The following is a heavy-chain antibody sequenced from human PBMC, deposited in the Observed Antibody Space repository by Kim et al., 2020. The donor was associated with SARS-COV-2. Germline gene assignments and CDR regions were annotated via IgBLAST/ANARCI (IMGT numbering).Heavy chain of an antibody. CDR1: GGSISSYY. CDR3: ARGSVHCSGGSCDFDY. Sequence: SETLSLTCTVSGGSISSYYWSWIRQPPGKGLEWIGYIYYSGSTNYNPSLKSRVTISVDTSKNQFSLKLSSVTAADTAVYYCARGSVHCSGGSCDFDYWGQGTLVTVSS. D-gene: IGHD2-15*01. CDR2: IYYSGST. V-gene: IGHV4-59*01. J-gene: IGHJ4*02.